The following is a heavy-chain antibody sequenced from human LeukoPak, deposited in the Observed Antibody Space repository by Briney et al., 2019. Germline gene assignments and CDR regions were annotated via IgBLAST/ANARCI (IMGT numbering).Heavy chain of an antibody. CDR1: GFTFSSYG. CDR2: ISYDGSNK. D-gene: IGHD4-17*01. V-gene: IGHV3-30*03. Sequence: GGSLRLSCAASGFTFSSYGMHWVRQAPGKGLEWVAVISYDGSNKYYADSVKGRFTISRDNAKNSLYLQMNSLRAEDTAVYYCARDGGYGDYGGKSYYYGMDVWGQGTTVTVSS. J-gene: IGHJ6*02. CDR3: ARDGGYGDYGGKSYYYGMDV.